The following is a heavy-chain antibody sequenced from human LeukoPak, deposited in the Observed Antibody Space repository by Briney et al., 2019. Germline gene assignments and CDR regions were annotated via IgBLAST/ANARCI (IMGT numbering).Heavy chain of an antibody. CDR2: ISAYNGNT. V-gene: IGHV1-18*01. J-gene: IGHJ4*02. CDR3: ARSLESSSWYNDY. CDR1: GYTFTSYG. D-gene: IGHD6-13*01. Sequence: ASVKVSCKASGYTFTSYGISWVRQAPGQGLEWMGWISAYNGNTNYAQKLQGRVTMTRDTSTSTVYMELSSLRSEDTAVYYCARSLESSSWYNDYWGQGTLVTVSS.